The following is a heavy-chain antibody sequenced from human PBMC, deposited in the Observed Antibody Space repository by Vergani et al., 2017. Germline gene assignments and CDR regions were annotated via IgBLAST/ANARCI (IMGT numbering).Heavy chain of an antibody. CDR1: GFPFSDYG. V-gene: IGHV3-30*03. Sequence: QVQLVESGGGEVQPGRSLRLSCSAAGFPFSDYGVHWVRQAPGKGLGWVSVISYDGNKKNYADSVKGRFTISRDNSKNTLYLEMNALRAEETAVYYCARDFLTRVTTLDYYYMGVWGKGTPVTVSS. J-gene: IGHJ6*03. CDR3: ARDFLTRVTTLDYYYMGV. D-gene: IGHD1-1*01. CDR2: ISYDGNKK.